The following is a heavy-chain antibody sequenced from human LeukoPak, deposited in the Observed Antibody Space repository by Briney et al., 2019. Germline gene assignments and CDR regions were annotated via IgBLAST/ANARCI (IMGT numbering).Heavy chain of an antibody. CDR2: IYTSGRP. V-gene: IGHV4-4*07. CDR1: GDSISSYH. D-gene: IGHD3-22*01. J-gene: IGHJ4*02. Sequence: SETLSLTCTVSGDSISSYHWVGIRQPAGKGLEWIGRIYTSGRPNYNPSLKSRVTMSVETSKNQFSLKLSSVTAADTAVNYCALNYYVGSGYYPPDYWGQGTLVTVSS. CDR3: ALNYYVGSGYYPPDY.